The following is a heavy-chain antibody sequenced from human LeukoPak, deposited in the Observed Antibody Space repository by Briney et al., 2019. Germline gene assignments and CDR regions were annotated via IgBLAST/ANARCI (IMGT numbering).Heavy chain of an antibody. D-gene: IGHD2-2*02. Sequence: ASVKVSCKASGGTFSSYAISWVRQAPGQGLEWMGRIIPIFGIANYAQKFQGRVTITADKSTSTAYMELSSLRSEDTAVYYCARDIPLSSHYYYYGMDVWGQGTTVTVSS. V-gene: IGHV1-69*04. CDR3: ARDIPLSSHYYYYGMDV. J-gene: IGHJ6*02. CDR1: GGTFSSYA. CDR2: IIPIFGIA.